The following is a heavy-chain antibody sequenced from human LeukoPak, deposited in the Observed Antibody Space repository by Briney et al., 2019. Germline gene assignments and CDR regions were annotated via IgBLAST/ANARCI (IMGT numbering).Heavy chain of an antibody. CDR2: INPNSGGT. V-gene: IGHV1-2*02. CDR1: GYTFTGYY. CDR3: ARASITIFGVVIYPLDY. Sequence: GASVKVSCKASGYTFTGYYMHWVRQAPGQGLEWMGWINPNSGGTNYAQKFQGRVTMTTDTSTSTAYMELRSLRSDDTAVYYCARASITIFGVVIYPLDYWGQGTLVTVSS. J-gene: IGHJ4*02. D-gene: IGHD3-3*01.